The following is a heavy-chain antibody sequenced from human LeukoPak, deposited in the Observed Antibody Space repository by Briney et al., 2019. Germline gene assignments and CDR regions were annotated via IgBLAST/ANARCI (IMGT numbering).Heavy chain of an antibody. D-gene: IGHD6-6*01. CDR3: LREYSSSCDY. CDR2: TYYRSKWYN. Sequence: SQNLSLTCVISGDSVSTNSAAWNWIRQSPSRGLEWLGRTYYRSKWYNDYAVSVKSRITINPDTSKNQFSLQLKSVTPEDTAVYYCLREYSSSCDYWGQGTLVTVSS. J-gene: IGHJ4*02. V-gene: IGHV6-1*01. CDR1: GDSVSTNSAA.